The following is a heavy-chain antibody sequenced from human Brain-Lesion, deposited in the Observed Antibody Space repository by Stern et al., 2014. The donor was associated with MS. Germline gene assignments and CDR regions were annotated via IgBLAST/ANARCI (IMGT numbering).Heavy chain of an antibody. D-gene: IGHD3-10*01. Sequence: QVTLKEPGPVLVRPTETLTLTCTVSGISLSNARMGVSWIRQPPGKALEXLPLIFSNDEKSYNPSRRTRVTISRDISKSQVVLTLTNVDPADAATYYCTRSNMVRECPFYWGQGILVAVS. V-gene: IGHV2-26*01. J-gene: IGHJ4*02. CDR1: GISLSNARMG. CDR2: IFSNDEK. CDR3: TRSNMVRECPFY.